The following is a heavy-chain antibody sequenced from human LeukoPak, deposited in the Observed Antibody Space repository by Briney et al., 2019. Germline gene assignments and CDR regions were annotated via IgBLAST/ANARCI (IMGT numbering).Heavy chain of an antibody. CDR1: RFTFSTYA. J-gene: IGHJ4*02. V-gene: IGHV3-23*01. D-gene: IGHD1-26*01. Sequence: GGSLRLSCAASRFTFSTYAMTWVRQAPGKGLQWVSSISGSGGSTFYADSVKGRFTISRDNSKDTLSLQMNSLRVEDTAVYYCASQRKARGSFYEFDYWGQGTLVTVSS. CDR2: ISGSGGST. CDR3: ASQRKARGSFYEFDY.